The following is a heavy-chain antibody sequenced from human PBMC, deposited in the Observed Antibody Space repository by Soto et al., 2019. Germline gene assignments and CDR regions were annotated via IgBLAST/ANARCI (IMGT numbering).Heavy chain of an antibody. CDR1: GGSISSSSYY. V-gene: IGHV4-39*01. J-gene: IGHJ3*02. Sequence: SETLSLTCTVSGGSISSSSYYWGWIRQPPGKGLEWIGSIYYSGTTHYTPSLKSRVTISVDTSKNQFSLKLSSVTAEDTAVYYCARRATLVIPDAFDIWGQGTMVTLS. CDR2: IYYSGTT. CDR3: ARRATLVIPDAFDI. D-gene: IGHD2-21*01.